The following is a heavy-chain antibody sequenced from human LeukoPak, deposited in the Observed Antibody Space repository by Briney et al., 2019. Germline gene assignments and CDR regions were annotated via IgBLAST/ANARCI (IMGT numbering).Heavy chain of an antibody. Sequence: LSETLSLTCTVSGGSISSSSAYWGWIRQPPGKGLEWIGSIYYSKNTYYNPSLKSRVTISAGTSKNQFSLTLGSVSATDTAVYYCVSPRGFSYGYLDYWGQGTLVTVSS. CDR1: GGSISSSSAY. D-gene: IGHD5-18*01. V-gene: IGHV4-39*01. CDR2: IYYSKNT. CDR3: VSPRGFSYGYLDY. J-gene: IGHJ4*02.